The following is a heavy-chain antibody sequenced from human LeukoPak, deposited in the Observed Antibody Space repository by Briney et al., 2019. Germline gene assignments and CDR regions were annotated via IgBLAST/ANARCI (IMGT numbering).Heavy chain of an antibody. D-gene: IGHD2-15*01. CDR2: IKEDGSEK. Sequence: GGSLRLSYAASEFTFSSYWMRWVRQAPGKGLEWVANIKEDGSEKNYVDSVKGRFTISRDNVKNSMYLQMNSLRAEDTAVYYCAREGFAAASDIWGQGTMVTVSS. J-gene: IGHJ3*02. CDR3: AREGFAAASDI. V-gene: IGHV3-7*01. CDR1: EFTFSSYW.